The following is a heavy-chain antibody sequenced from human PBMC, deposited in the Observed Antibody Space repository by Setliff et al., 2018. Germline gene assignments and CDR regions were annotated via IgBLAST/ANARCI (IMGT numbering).Heavy chain of an antibody. CDR1: GDSIINYY. Sequence: SETLTLTCTVSGDSIINYYWSWIRQPPGKGLEWIGNIYSSGSTNYNPSLKSRVTISVDTSKNQFSLNLTSVTAADTAVYYCAREGFYCTNGACYRPLDYWGQGTLVTVSS. D-gene: IGHD2-8*01. V-gene: IGHV4-4*08. CDR2: IYSSGST. CDR3: AREGFYCTNGACYRPLDY. J-gene: IGHJ4*02.